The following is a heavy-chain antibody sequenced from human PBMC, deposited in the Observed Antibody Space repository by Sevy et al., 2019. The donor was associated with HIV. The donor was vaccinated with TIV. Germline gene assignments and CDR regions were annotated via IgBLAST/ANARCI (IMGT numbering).Heavy chain of an antibody. D-gene: IGHD6-25*01. Sequence: GALRLSCAASGLTFSNYVMSWVRQAPGKGLEWLSVISGSSGTTYAAESVNGRFTISRDTSKITLYLHMSSLGAEDTAVYYCARNLSPSGAFDIWGQGTRVTVSS. CDR2: ISGSSGTT. J-gene: IGHJ3*02. CDR3: ARNLSPSGAFDI. CDR1: GLTFSNYV. V-gene: IGHV3-23*01.